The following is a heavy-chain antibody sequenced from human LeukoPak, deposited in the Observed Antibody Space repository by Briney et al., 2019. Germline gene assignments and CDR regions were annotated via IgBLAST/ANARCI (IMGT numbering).Heavy chain of an antibody. D-gene: IGHD3-9*01. CDR3: TRDPHNSLNTLRYFDWLGDFDY. CDR2: INPNSGGT. Sequence: ASVKVSCKASGYTFTGYYMHWVRQAPGQGLEWMGWINPNSGGTNYAQKFQGRVTMTRDTSISTAYMELSRLRSDDTAVYYCTRDPHNSLNTLRYFDWLGDFDYWGQGTLVTVSS. J-gene: IGHJ4*02. V-gene: IGHV1-2*02. CDR1: GYTFTGYY.